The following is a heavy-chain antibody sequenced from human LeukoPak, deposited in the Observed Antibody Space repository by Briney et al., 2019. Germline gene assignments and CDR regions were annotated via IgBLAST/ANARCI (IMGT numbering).Heavy chain of an antibody. V-gene: IGHV3-23*01. D-gene: IGHD4-17*01. J-gene: IGHJ6*03. CDR3: AKATKFATVTISGYYYYYYMDV. CDR2: ISGSGGST. CDR1: GFTFSSYA. Sequence: GGSLRLSCAASGFTFSSYAMSWVRQAPGKGLEWVSAISGSGGSTYYADSVKGRFTISRDNSKNTLYLQMNSLRAEDTAVYYCAKATKFATVTISGYYYYYYMDVWGKGTTVTVSS.